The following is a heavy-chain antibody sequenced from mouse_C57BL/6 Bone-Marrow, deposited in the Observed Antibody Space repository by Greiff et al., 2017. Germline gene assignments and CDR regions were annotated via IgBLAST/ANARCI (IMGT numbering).Heavy chain of an antibody. CDR1: GYAFSSSW. Sequence: VQLQQSGPELVKPGASVKISCKASGYAFSSSWMNWVKQRPGKGLEWIGRIYPGDGDTNYNGKFKGKATLTADKSSSTAYMQLSSLTSEDSAVYFCARSGGYYDPDYWGQGTTLTVSS. CDR2: IYPGDGDT. CDR3: ARSGGYYDPDY. J-gene: IGHJ2*01. V-gene: IGHV1-82*01. D-gene: IGHD2-3*01.